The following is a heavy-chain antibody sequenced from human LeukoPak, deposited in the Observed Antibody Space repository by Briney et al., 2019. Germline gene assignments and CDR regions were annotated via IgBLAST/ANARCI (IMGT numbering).Heavy chain of an antibody. J-gene: IGHJ4*02. CDR3: ATQYYDFWSGYYPFDY. CDR2: INPNSGGT. CDR1: GYTFTGYY. V-gene: IGHV1-2*02. Sequence: ASVKVSCKASGYTFTGYYMHWVRQAPGQGLEWMGWINPNSGGTNCAQKFQGRVTMTRDTSISTAYMELSRLRSDDTAVYYCATQYYDFWSGYYPFDYWGQGTLVTVSS. D-gene: IGHD3-3*01.